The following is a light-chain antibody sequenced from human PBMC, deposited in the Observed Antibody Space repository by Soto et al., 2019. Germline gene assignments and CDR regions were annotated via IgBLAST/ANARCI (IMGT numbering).Light chain of an antibody. CDR3: QQYGSSLYT. J-gene: IGKJ2*01. CDR2: GAS. CDR1: QSVTSTY. Sequence: EIVLTQSPGTLSLSPGERATLSCRASQSVTSTYLAWYQQRPGKAPRLLIYGASNRATGIPDRFSGSGFGTDFTLTISRLEPEDFAVYYCQQYGSSLYTFGQGTKLEIK. V-gene: IGKV3-20*01.